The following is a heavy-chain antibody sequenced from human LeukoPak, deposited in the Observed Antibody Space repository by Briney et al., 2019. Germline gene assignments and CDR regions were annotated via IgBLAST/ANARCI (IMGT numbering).Heavy chain of an antibody. D-gene: IGHD1-26*01. J-gene: IGHJ6*03. CDR2: ISAYNGKT. V-gene: IGHV1-18*01. CDR1: AYSFTNYG. CDR3: ARDQVGAHHPAYYYMDV. Sequence: ASVKVSCKAFAYSFTNYGISWVRQAPGQGLEWMGWISAYNGKTNYAQKVQGRVTMTTDTPTSTAYMELRSLRSDDTAVYYCARDQVGAHHPAYYYMDVWGKGTTVTVSS.